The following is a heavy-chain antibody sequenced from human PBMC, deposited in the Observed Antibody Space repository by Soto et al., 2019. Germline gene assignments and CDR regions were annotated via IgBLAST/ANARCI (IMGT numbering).Heavy chain of an antibody. CDR3: ASTVGAYGSGSYAGY. V-gene: IGHV3-23*01. CDR1: GFTFSSYA. J-gene: IGHJ4*02. CDR2: ISGSGGST. D-gene: IGHD3-10*01. Sequence: EVQLLESGGGLVQPGGSLRLSCAASGFTFSSYAMSWVRQAPGKGLEWVSAISGSGGSTYYADSVKGRFTISRDNSKNTLYLQMNSRRAEDTAVYYCASTVGAYGSGSYAGYWGQGTLVTVSS.